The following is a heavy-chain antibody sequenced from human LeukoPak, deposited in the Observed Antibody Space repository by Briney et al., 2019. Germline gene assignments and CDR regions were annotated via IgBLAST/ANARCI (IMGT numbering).Heavy chain of an antibody. CDR2: ISVGNGNT. Sequence: GASVTVSCKASGYTFTSYAIHWVRQAPGQRGEWMGWISVGNGNTKYSQKLQGRVTITRDTSASTAYMELSSLRSEDTAVYYCTRERGQGRYDYWGQGTLVTVSS. J-gene: IGHJ4*02. V-gene: IGHV1-3*01. CDR1: GYTFTSYA. CDR3: TRERGQGRYDY.